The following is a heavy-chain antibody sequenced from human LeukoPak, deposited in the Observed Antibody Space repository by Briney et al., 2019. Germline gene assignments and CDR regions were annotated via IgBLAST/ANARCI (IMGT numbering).Heavy chain of an antibody. CDR3: ARDSGDSSGYLAFDI. D-gene: IGHD3-22*01. Sequence: GGSLRLSCAASGFTFSSYGMHWVRQAPGKGLEWVAVISYDGSNKYYADSVKGRFTISRDNSKNTLYLQMNSLRAEDTAVYYCARDSGDSSGYLAFDIWGQGTMVTVSS. V-gene: IGHV3-30*03. CDR1: GFTFSSYG. J-gene: IGHJ3*02. CDR2: ISYDGSNK.